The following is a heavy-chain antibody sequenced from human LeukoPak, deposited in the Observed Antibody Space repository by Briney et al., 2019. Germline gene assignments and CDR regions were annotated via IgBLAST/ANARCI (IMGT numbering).Heavy chain of an antibody. D-gene: IGHD3-9*01. CDR1: GGSISSYY. V-gene: IGHV4-59*01. CDR2: IYYSGST. Sequence: SETLSLTCAVSGGSISSYYWSWIRQPPGKGLEWIGYIYYSGSTNYNPSLKSRVTISVDTSKNQFSPKLSSVTAADTAVYYCARGFGSHDILTGYFFDPWGQGTLVTVSS. J-gene: IGHJ5*02. CDR3: ARGFGSHDILTGYFFDP.